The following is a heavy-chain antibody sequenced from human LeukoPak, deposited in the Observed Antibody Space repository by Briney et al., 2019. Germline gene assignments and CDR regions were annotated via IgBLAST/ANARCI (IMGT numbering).Heavy chain of an antibody. CDR3: ARAHSSGYYAGGY. CDR2: ISGYNGNT. D-gene: IGHD6-19*01. Sequence: ASVKVSCKASGYTFTSYGISWVRQAPGQGLEWMGWISGYNGNTHYAQKLQGRVTMTTDTSTNTAYMELRSLRSDDTAVYYCARAHSSGYYAGGYWGQGTLVTVSS. J-gene: IGHJ4*02. V-gene: IGHV1-18*01. CDR1: GYTFTSYG.